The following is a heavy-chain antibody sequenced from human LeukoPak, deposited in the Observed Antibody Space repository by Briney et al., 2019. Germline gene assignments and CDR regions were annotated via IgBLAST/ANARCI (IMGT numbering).Heavy chain of an antibody. CDR2: ISAYNGNT. V-gene: IGHV1-18*01. J-gene: IGHJ4*02. Sequence: ASVKVSCKASGYTFTSYDISWVRQAPGQGLEWMGWISAYNGNTNYAQKLQGRVTMTTDTSTSTAYMELRSLRSDDTAVYYCASVAVAGGTIDYWGQGTLVTVSS. CDR3: ASVAVAGGTIDY. CDR1: GYTFTSYD. D-gene: IGHD6-19*01.